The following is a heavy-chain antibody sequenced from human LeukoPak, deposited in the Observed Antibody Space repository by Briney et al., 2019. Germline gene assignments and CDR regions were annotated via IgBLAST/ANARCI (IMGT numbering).Heavy chain of an antibody. CDR1: GGSISSYY. CDR2: IYYSGST. J-gene: IGHJ6*02. CDR3: ARFHSSSWSSEGYYYYGMDV. V-gene: IGHV4-59*08. Sequence: PSETLSLTCTVSGGSISSYYWSWIRQPPGKGLEWIGYIYYSGSTNYNPSLKSRVTISVDTSKNQFSLKLSSVTAADTAVYYCARFHSSSWSSEGYYYYGMDVWGQGTTVTVSS. D-gene: IGHD6-13*01.